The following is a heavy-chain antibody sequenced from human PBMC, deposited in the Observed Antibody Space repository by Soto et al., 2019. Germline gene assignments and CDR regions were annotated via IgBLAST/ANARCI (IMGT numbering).Heavy chain of an antibody. CDR1: GGSISSFY. CDR2: IHSSGTT. Sequence: ETLSLTCTVSGGSISSFYWSWIRQPAGKGLEWIGRIHSSGTTNYNPSRKGRVTMSVDTSKDQFSLSLSSVTAADTAVYYCARDRIVGNSYFDYWGQGTLVTVSS. V-gene: IGHV4-4*07. J-gene: IGHJ4*02. D-gene: IGHD1-26*01. CDR3: ARDRIVGNSYFDY.